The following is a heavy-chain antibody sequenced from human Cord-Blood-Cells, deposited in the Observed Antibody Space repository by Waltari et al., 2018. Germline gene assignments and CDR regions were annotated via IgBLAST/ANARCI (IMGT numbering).Heavy chain of an antibody. J-gene: IGHJ3*02. CDR1: GGSISRSNW. CDR3: ASLVDYYDSSGYSDAFDI. V-gene: IGHV4-4*02. D-gene: IGHD3-22*01. CDR2: IYHSGST. Sequence: QVQLQESGPGLVKPSGTLSLTCAVSGGSISRSNWWSWVRQPPAKGLEWIGEIYHSGSTNDNPSLKSRVTISVDKSKNQFSLKLSSVTAADTAVYYCASLVDYYDSSGYSDAFDIWGQGTMVTVSS.